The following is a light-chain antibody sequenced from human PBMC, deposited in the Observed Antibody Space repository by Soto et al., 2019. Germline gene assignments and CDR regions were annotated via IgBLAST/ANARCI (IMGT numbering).Light chain of an antibody. J-gene: IGKJ2*01. Sequence: DIQMTQSPSTLSASVGDRVTITCRASQSINNWLAWYQQKPGKAPKLLIYKASSLKSGVPSRFSGSGSGTEFTLTISCLQPDDFATYYCQQYNSYSQYTFGQGTKLEIK. V-gene: IGKV1-5*03. CDR2: KAS. CDR1: QSINNW. CDR3: QQYNSYSQYT.